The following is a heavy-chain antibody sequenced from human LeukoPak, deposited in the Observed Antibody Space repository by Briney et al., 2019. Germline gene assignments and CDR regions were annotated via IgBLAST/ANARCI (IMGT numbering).Heavy chain of an antibody. D-gene: IGHD2-15*01. J-gene: IGHJ3*01. CDR3: ARDKDYAFDV. CDR1: GFTFSSYS. Sequence: GGSLRLSCAASGFTFSSYSMNWVRQAPGKGLQWVSHITTTSNIYGADSVKGRFTISRDNAKNSLYLQMNSLRADDTAVFYCARDKDYAFDVWRQGTMVTVSS. V-gene: IGHV3-48*01. CDR2: ITTTSNI.